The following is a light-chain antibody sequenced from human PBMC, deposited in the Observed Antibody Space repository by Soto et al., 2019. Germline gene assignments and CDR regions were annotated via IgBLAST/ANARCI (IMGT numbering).Light chain of an antibody. Sequence: QSALTQPASVSGSPGQSSTISCTGTSSDVGGYNYVSWYQQHPGKAPKLMIYEVSNRPPGVSNRFSGSKSGNTASLTISGLQAEDGADYYCSSYTSSSTVFGGGTKLTVL. J-gene: IGLJ3*02. CDR3: SSYTSSSTV. CDR2: EVS. CDR1: SSDVGGYNY. V-gene: IGLV2-14*01.